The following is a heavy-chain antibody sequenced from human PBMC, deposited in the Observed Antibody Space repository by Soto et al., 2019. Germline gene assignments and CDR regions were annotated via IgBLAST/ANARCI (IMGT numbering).Heavy chain of an antibody. D-gene: IGHD1-7*01. J-gene: IGHJ4*02. CDR1: GFTFSSYG. CDR2: SSATGAGT. V-gene: IGHV3-23*01. Sequence: EVQLLESGGGLVQPGGSLRLSCAASGFTFSSYGMTWVRQAPGKGLEWVSFSSATGAGTYYADSVKGRFTISRDNSKNPLYMQMTSMRADDTAVYYCAKDRREGGNYGFYSDFWGQGALVIVSS. CDR3: AKDRREGGNYGFYSDF.